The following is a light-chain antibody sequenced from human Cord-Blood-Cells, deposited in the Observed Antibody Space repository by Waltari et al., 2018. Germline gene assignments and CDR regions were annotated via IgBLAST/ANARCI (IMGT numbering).Light chain of an antibody. CDR2: DAS. CDR1: QDISNY. CDR3: QQYDNLQFT. V-gene: IGKV1-33*01. Sequence: DIQMTQPPSSLSASVGDSVTITCQASQDISNYLNWYQQKPGKAPKLLIYDASNLETGVPSRFSGSGSGTDFTFTISSLQPEDIATYYCQQYDNLQFTFGPGTKVDIK. J-gene: IGKJ3*01.